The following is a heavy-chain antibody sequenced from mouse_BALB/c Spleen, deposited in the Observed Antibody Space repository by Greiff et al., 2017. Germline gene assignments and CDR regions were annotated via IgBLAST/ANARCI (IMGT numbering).Heavy chain of an antibody. V-gene: IGHV1-54*03. CDR1: GYAFTNYL. J-gene: IGHJ4*01. CDR3: ARSDYRYDGYYAMDY. CDR2: INPGSGGT. Sequence: QVQLQQSGAELVRPGTSVKVSCKASGYAFTNYLIEWVKQRPGQGLEWIGVINPGSGGTNYNEKFKGKATLTADKSSSTAYMQLSSLTSDDSAVYFCARSDYRYDGYYAMDYWGQGTSVTVSS. D-gene: IGHD2-14*01.